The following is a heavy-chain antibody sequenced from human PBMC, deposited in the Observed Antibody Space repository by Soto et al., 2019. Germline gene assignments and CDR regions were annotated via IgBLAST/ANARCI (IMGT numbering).Heavy chain of an antibody. CDR2: IYYSGIT. CDR3: ASIYDFWSGYYWFDP. D-gene: IGHD3-3*01. J-gene: IGHJ5*02. Sequence: SETLSLTCAVSGGTISTYFWTWIRQPPGKGLEWIGYIYYSGITDYNPYLKSRLTISVGTSNNHFSLKHRSVTAADTAVYYCASIYDFWSGYYWFDPWGQGTLVTVSS. CDR1: GGTISTYF. V-gene: IGHV4-59*12.